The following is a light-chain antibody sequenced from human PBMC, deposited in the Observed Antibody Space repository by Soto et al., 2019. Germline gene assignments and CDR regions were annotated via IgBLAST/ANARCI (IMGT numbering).Light chain of an antibody. Sequence: DIQMTQSPSSLSASVGDSVTITCRASQSISSSLNWYQQKPGKAPRLLIYAASTLQSGVPSGFSGSGSGTDFALTISSLHPENFATYYCQQTFTTPHTFGQGTKLEIK. CDR2: AAS. V-gene: IGKV1-39*01. CDR3: QQTFTTPHT. J-gene: IGKJ2*01. CDR1: QSISSS.